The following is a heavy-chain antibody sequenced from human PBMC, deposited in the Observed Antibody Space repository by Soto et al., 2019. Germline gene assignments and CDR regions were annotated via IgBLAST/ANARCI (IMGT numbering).Heavy chain of an antibody. CDR2: ISYSGST. CDR1: SDSIGSYY. Sequence: SETLSLTCTVSSDSIGSYYWSWIRQPPGKRLEWIGYISYSGSTDYNPSLKRRVTISGDTSKNQFSLKVSSVTAADTAVYYCARGTSWQLPFDYWGQGTLVTDSS. CDR3: ARGTSWQLPFDY. J-gene: IGHJ4*02. D-gene: IGHD6-13*01. V-gene: IGHV4-59*01.